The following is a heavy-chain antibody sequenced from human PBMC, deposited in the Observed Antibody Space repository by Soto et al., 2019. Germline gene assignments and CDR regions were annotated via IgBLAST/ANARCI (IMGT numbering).Heavy chain of an antibody. Sequence: PSETLSLTCNVSGGAINNYYWSWIRQSPGKGMEWIGYIHYSGSTNHNPSLNGRVTISLDTSRTQFSLKLSSVTAADTAVYYCAIALQWENWFEPWGQGTLVTVST. V-gene: IGHV4-59*01. CDR2: IHYSGST. CDR3: AIALQWENWFEP. CDR1: GGAINNYY. D-gene: IGHD1-26*01. J-gene: IGHJ5*02.